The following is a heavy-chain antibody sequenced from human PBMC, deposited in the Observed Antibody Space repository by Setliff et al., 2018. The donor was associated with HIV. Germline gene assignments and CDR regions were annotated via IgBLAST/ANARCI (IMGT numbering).Heavy chain of an antibody. J-gene: IGHJ4*02. CDR3: ARDETGDLWYFDS. Sequence: ASVKVSCKASGYTFTGYYMHWVRQAPGQGLEWMGWINIRSGNTNYAQNFQGRVTMTTDTSTSTAYMGLRSLRSDDTAVYYCARDETGDLWYFDSWGQGTLVTVSS. CDR1: GYTFTGYY. CDR2: INIRSGNT. D-gene: IGHD7-27*01. V-gene: IGHV1-18*04.